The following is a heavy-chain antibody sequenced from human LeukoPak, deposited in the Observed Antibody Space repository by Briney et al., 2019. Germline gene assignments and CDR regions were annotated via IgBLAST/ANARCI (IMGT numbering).Heavy chain of an antibody. Sequence: GGSLRPSCVVSGFTFSSYSMNWVRQAPGKGLEWVSSIRSSSSYIYYADSVKGRFIISRDNAKNSLHLQMNSLRAEDTAVYYCARDQYGDYVFDYWGQGTLVTVSS. CDR3: ARDQYGDYVFDY. CDR1: GFTFSSYS. J-gene: IGHJ4*02. D-gene: IGHD4-17*01. CDR2: IRSSSSYI. V-gene: IGHV3-21*01.